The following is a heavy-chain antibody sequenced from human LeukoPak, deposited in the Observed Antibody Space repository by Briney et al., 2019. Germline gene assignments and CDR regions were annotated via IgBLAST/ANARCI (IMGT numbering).Heavy chain of an antibody. J-gene: IGHJ4*02. CDR2: ISTSSSYI. Sequence: GGSLRLSCAASGFTFNKYSMNWVRQAPGKGLEWVSSISTSSSYIYYADSVRGRFTISRDNAKNSLYLQMNSLRAEDTAVFYCARLRWEQTGYSSDYWGQGTLVTVSS. D-gene: IGHD4-23*01. CDR3: ARLRWEQTGYSSDY. V-gene: IGHV3-21*06. CDR1: GFTFNKYS.